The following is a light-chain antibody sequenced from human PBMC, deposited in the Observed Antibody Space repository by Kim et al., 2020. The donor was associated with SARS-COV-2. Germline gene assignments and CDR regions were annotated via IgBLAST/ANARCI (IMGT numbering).Light chain of an antibody. CDR3: QAWDSDTGV. Sequence: SVSPGQTASITCSGDKLRRSFVCGYQQRPGQSPVLVIYQDTKRPSGIPDRFSGSNSGNTATLTIRGTQPLDEADYYCQAWDSDTGVFGTGTKVTVL. V-gene: IGLV3-1*01. J-gene: IGLJ1*01. CDR2: QDT. CDR1: KLRRSF.